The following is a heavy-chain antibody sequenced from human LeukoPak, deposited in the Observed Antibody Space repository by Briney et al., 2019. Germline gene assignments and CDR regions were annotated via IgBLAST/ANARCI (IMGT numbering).Heavy chain of an antibody. CDR1: GFIVSDNC. Sequence: GGSLRLSCTASGFIVSDNCMSWVRQAPGKGLEWVSLIYSLGDTYYADSVKGRFTISRDNSKNTVYLQMNSLRAEDTAVYYCARDQLYCGGPTCYRTGDDSWGQGTLVTVSS. J-gene: IGHJ4*02. CDR3: ARDQLYCGGPTCYRTGDDS. V-gene: IGHV3-66*01. CDR2: IYSLGDT. D-gene: IGHD2-2*02.